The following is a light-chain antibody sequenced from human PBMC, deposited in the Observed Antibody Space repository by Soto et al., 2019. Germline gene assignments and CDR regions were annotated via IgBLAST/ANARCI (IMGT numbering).Light chain of an antibody. Sequence: EIVLTQSPGTLSVSPGEGATLSCRASQNINSNLAWYQQRPGQAPRVLIYGASSRASGIPDRFSGSGSGTDFTLTINRLEPDDFAVYYCQQYKDWPPLTFGGGTRVESK. CDR1: QNINSN. J-gene: IGKJ4*01. V-gene: IGKV3D-15*01. CDR2: GAS. CDR3: QQYKDWPPLT.